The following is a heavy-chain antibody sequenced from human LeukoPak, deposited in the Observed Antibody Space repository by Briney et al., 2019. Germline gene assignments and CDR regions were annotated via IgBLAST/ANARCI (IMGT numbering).Heavy chain of an antibody. CDR1: GFTFSSYV. J-gene: IGHJ6*02. Sequence: PGGSLRLSCAASGFTFSSYVMHWVRQAPGKGLEWVAVIWYDGSNKYYADSVRGRFTISRDNSKNTLYLQMNSLRAEDTAVYYCARCSDGSGSYCHGMDVWGQGTTVTVSS. D-gene: IGHD3-10*01. CDR2: IWYDGSNK. CDR3: ARCSDGSGSYCHGMDV. V-gene: IGHV3-33*08.